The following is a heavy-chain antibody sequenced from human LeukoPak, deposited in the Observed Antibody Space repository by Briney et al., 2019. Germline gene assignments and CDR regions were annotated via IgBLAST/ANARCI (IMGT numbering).Heavy chain of an antibody. CDR3: ARLFGRWNAFDI. D-gene: IGHD2-15*01. CDR1: GGSISSYY. J-gene: IGHJ3*02. V-gene: IGHV4-59*08. Sequence: SETLSLTCTVSGGSISSYYWSWIRQPPGKGLEWIGYIYYSGSTNYNPSLKSRVTISVDTSKNQFSLKLSSVTAADTAVYYCARLFGRWNAFDIWGQGTMVTVSS. CDR2: IYYSGST.